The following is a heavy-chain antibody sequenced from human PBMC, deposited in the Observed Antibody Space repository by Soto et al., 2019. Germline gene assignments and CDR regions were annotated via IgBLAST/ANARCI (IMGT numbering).Heavy chain of an antibody. CDR2: IIPIFGTA. CDR1: GGTFSSYA. Sequence: QVQLVQSGAEVKKPGSSVKVSCKASGGTFSSYAISWVRQAPGQGLEWMGGIIPIFGTANYAQKFQGRVTITADESTSTAYMELSSLRSEDTAVYYCAAPIRRGWYEEGGWGRGRKYYFDYWGQGTLVTVSS. CDR3: AAPIRRGWYEEGGWGRGRKYYFDY. V-gene: IGHV1-69*01. J-gene: IGHJ4*02. D-gene: IGHD6-19*01.